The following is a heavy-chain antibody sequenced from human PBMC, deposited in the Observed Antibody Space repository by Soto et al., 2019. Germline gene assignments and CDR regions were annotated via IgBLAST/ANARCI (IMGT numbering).Heavy chain of an antibody. D-gene: IGHD3-10*01. V-gene: IGHV3-30*18. CDR1: GFTFRWFG. CDR2: ISNDGSNE. CDR3: AKGEVRGIIPSYFDY. J-gene: IGHJ4*02. Sequence: GGSLRLSCAGSGFTFRWFGMNWVRQAPGKGLEWVARISNDGSNEYYVDSVKGRFTISRDNSKNTLYLQMDSLRAEDTAVYYCAKGEVRGIIPSYFDYWGRGTLVTVSS.